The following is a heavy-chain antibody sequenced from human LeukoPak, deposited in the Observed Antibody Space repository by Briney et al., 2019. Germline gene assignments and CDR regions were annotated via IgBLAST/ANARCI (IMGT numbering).Heavy chain of an antibody. CDR1: GGPINYYY. V-gene: IGHV4-59*01. Sequence: PSETLSLTCTVPGGPINYYYWSWIRQPPGEGLEWIGYISNGGTTNYNPSLKSRVTISVDKSKNQLSLKLGSVTAADTAVYHCVRLQPNTGEWAFDIWGQGTLVTVS. CDR3: VRLQPNTGEWAFDI. CDR2: ISNGGTT. J-gene: IGHJ3*02. D-gene: IGHD1-1*01.